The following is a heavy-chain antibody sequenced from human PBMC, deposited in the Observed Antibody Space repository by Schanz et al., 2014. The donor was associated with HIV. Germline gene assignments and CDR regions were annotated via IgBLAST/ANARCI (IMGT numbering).Heavy chain of an antibody. CDR2: ISHDGSKK. Sequence: VQVVESGGGLVQPGGSLRLSCTTSGFTFSSYGMYWVRQAPGKGLGWVAVISHDGSKKYYADSVRGRITISRDNSKNTLYLQMTTLRTEDTAVYYCAKPEYDSRGNSQSHFDSWGQGTLVTVSS. J-gene: IGHJ4*02. V-gene: IGHV3-30*18. D-gene: IGHD3-22*01. CDR1: GFTFSSYG. CDR3: AKPEYDSRGNSQSHFDS.